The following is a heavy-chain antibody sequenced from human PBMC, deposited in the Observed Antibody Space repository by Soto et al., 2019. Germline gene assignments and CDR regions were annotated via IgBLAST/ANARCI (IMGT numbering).Heavy chain of an antibody. CDR1: GFVFSSYG. CDR2: VWYDGSNK. CDR3: ARGLVGFFHIDY. D-gene: IGHD2-8*02. J-gene: IGHJ4*02. V-gene: IGHV3-33*01. Sequence: QVQLVESGGGVVQPGRSLRLSCATSGFVFSSYGMHWVRQAPGKGLEWVAVVWYDGSNKYYADSVRGRFTISRDNSKNTLYLQMNSLRAEDTAMYYCARGLVGFFHIDYWGQGTLVTVSS.